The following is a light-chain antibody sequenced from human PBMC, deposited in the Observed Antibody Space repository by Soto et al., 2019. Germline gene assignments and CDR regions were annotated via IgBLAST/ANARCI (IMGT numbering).Light chain of an antibody. J-gene: IGKJ1*01. Sequence: EIGLTQFAGTLSLSPGERATLSCRASQSVSSNYLAWYQQRPGQPPNLLIFGASNRAPGIPDRFSGSGSGTDFTLTISRLEPEDFAVYYCQQYGSSIKTFGQGTKVDIK. CDR1: QSVSSNY. CDR2: GAS. CDR3: QQYGSSIKT. V-gene: IGKV3-20*01.